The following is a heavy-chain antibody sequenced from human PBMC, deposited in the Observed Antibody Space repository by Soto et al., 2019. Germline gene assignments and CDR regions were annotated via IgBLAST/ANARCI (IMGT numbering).Heavy chain of an antibody. CDR2: IYWDDDK. Sequence: KSGPTLVNPTQTLTLTCTFSGFSLSTSGVGVGWIRQPPGKALEWLALIYWDDDKRYSPSLKSRLTITKDTSKNQVVLTMTNMDPVDTATYYCAHSVIYDSSGSDASAFDYWGQGTLVTVSS. V-gene: IGHV2-5*02. D-gene: IGHD3-22*01. CDR3: AHSVIYDSSGSDASAFDY. J-gene: IGHJ4*02. CDR1: GFSLSTSGVG.